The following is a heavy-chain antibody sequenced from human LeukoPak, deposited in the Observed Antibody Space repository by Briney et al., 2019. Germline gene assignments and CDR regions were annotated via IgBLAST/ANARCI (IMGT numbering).Heavy chain of an antibody. D-gene: IGHD6-6*01. CDR3: ARERIAAPNWFDP. Sequence: SVKVSCKASGGTFSSYAISWVRQAPGQGPEWMGGIIPIFGTANYAQKFQGRVTITADESTSTAYMELSSLRSEDTAVYYCARERIAAPNWFDPWGQGTLVTVSS. J-gene: IGHJ5*02. CDR2: IIPIFGTA. CDR1: GGTFSSYA. V-gene: IGHV1-69*13.